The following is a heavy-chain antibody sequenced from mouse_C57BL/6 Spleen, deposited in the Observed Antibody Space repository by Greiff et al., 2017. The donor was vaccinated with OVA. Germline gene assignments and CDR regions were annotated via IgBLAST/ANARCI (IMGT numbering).Heavy chain of an antibody. Sequence: EVMLVESGGGLVKPGGSLKLSCAASGFTFSSYAMSWVRQTPEKRLEWVATISDGGSYTYYPDNVKGRFTISRDNAKNNLYLQMSHLKSEDTAMYYCARDRGSTMVTAYYFDYWGQGTTLTVSS. D-gene: IGHD2-2*01. CDR3: ARDRGSTMVTAYYFDY. CDR2: ISDGGSYT. V-gene: IGHV5-4*01. CDR1: GFTFSSYA. J-gene: IGHJ2*01.